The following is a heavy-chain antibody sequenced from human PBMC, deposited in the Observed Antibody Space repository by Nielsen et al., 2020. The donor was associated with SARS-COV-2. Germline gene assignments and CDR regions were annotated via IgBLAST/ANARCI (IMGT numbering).Heavy chain of an antibody. J-gene: IGHJ3*02. CDR1: GGSISSGDYF. CDR2: IYYSGST. V-gene: IGHV4-30-4*01. D-gene: IGHD3-3*01. CDR3: ARDRYDFWSGYRSFDI. Sequence: TLPLTCTVSGGSISSGDYFWSWIRQPPGKGLEWIGYIYYSGSTYYNPSLKSRVTISVDTSKNQFSLKLSSVTAADTAVYYCARDRYDFWSGYRSFDIWGQGTMVTVSS.